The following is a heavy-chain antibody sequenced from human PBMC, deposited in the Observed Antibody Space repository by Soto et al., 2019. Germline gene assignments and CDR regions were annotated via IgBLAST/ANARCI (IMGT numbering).Heavy chain of an antibody. J-gene: IGHJ5*02. CDR1: GGTFSSYA. V-gene: IGHV1-69*12. D-gene: IGHD5-18*01. CDR3: AEAAMVIRNCSDP. CDR2: IIPIFGTA. Sequence: QVQLVQSGAEVKKPGSSVKVSCKASGGTFSSYAISWVRQAPGQGLEWMGGIIPIFGTATYAQKFLGRVTITADESASTAYMELSILRSEHTTVYYCAEAAMVIRNCSDPWGQGTLVTVSS.